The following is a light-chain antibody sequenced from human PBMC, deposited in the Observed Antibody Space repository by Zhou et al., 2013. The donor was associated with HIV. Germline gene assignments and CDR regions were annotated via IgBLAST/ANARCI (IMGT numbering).Light chain of an antibody. Sequence: EILMTQTPLSLSVTPGQPASISCKSSESLLHSDGRTHLYWYLQKPGQSPQLLIYEVSRRFSGVPERFSGSGSGTDFTLKISRVEAEDVAIYFCMQDTHWPWTFGQGTKVEIK. CDR2: EVS. J-gene: IGKJ1*01. V-gene: IGKV2-29*01. CDR3: MQDTHWPWT. CDR1: ESLLHSDGRTH.